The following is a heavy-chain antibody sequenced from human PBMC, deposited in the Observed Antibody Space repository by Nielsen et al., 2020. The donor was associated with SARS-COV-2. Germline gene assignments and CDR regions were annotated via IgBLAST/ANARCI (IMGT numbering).Heavy chain of an antibody. J-gene: IGHJ4*02. Sequence: GESLKISCAASGFTFSSYGMHWVRQAPGKGLEWVAVISYDGSNKYYADSVKGRFTISRDNSKNTLYLQMNSLRAEDTAVYYCAKDGHSSGWYGAPDYWGQGTLVTVSS. CDR2: ISYDGSNK. D-gene: IGHD6-19*01. CDR3: AKDGHSSGWYGAPDY. V-gene: IGHV3-30*18. CDR1: GFTFSSYG.